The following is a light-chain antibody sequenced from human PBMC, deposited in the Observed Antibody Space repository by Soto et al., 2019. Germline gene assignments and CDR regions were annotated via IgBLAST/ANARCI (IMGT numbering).Light chain of an antibody. J-gene: IGKJ5*01. Sequence: EIVLTQSPATLSLSPGERATLSCRASQSVSSFLVWYQQKPGQAPRLLIYDTSNRATGIPARFSGSGSGIDFTLTINSLEPEDFAVYYCQQRDNWPPLTFGQGTRLEIK. CDR2: DTS. CDR3: QQRDNWPPLT. CDR1: QSVSSF. V-gene: IGKV3-11*01.